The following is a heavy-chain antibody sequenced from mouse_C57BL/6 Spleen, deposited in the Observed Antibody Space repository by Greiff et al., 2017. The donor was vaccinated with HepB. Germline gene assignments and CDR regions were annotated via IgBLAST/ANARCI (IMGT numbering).Heavy chain of an antibody. J-gene: IGHJ4*01. CDR2: IRNKANGYTT. V-gene: IGHV7-3*01. Sequence: EVQLVESGGGLVQPGGSLSLSCAASGFTFTDYYMSWVRPPPGKALEWLGFIRNKANGYTTEYIASVKGQFNISRDNSQRILYLQMNARRAEDSATYYCARYKGSDYAMDYWGQGTSVTVSS. CDR3: ARYKGSDYAMDY. CDR1: GFTFTDYY. D-gene: IGHD3-2*02.